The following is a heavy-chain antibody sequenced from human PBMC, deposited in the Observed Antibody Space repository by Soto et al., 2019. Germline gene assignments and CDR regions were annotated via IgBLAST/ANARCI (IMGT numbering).Heavy chain of an antibody. CDR3: ADLRSEGYSEYFDY. CDR2: IIAYNGTT. D-gene: IGHD1-26*01. J-gene: IGHJ4*02. CDR1: GYTFTSYG. V-gene: IGHV1-18*04. Sequence: ASVKVSCKASGYTFTSYGISWVRQAPGQGLEWMGWIIAYNGTTNYAQKLQGRVTMTTDTSTSTAYMELRSLRSDDTAVYYCADLRSEGYSEYFDYWGQGTLVTVSS.